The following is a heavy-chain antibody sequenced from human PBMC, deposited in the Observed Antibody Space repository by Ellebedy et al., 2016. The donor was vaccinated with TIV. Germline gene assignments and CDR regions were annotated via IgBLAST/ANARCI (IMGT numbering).Heavy chain of an antibody. CDR2: ISSSGRST. D-gene: IGHD3-22*01. CDR1: GFTFSSYA. Sequence: PGGSLRLSCAASGFTFSSYAMSWVRQAPGKGLKWVSAISSSGRSTYYADSVKGRFTISRDNSKNTLYLQMNSLRAEDTAVYYCARDLEHYYDSSGYYEGDYWGQGTLVTVSS. V-gene: IGHV3-23*01. J-gene: IGHJ4*02. CDR3: ARDLEHYYDSSGYYEGDY.